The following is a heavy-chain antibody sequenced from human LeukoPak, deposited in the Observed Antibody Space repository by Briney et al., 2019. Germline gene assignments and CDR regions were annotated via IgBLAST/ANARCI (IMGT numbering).Heavy chain of an antibody. CDR2: ISAYNGNT. V-gene: IGHV1-18*01. CDR3: ARDGSGYYDSSGYYYDDY. D-gene: IGHD3-22*01. CDR1: GYTFTSYG. J-gene: IGHJ4*02. Sequence: ASVKVSCKASGYTFTSYGISWVRQAPGQGLEWMGWISAYNGNTNYAQKLQGRVTMTTDTSTSTAYMELRSLRSDDTAVYYCARDGSGYYDSSGYYYDDYWGQGTLVTVSS.